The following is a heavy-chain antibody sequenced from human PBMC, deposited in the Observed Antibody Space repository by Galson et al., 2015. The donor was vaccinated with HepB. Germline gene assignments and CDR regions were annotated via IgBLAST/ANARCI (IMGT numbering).Heavy chain of an antibody. CDR1: GGTFRTSS. CDR3: ATEGKNTDLWLDP. D-gene: IGHD2/OR15-2a*01. J-gene: IGHJ5*02. CDR2: INPILRVS. Sequence: SVKVSCKASGGTFRTSSILWVRQAPGQGLEWVGGINPILRVSNYAQRFQGRVTITADESATTAYMELTSLRSEDTAIYYCATEGKNTDLWLDPWGQGTLLIVSS. V-gene: IGHV1-69*10.